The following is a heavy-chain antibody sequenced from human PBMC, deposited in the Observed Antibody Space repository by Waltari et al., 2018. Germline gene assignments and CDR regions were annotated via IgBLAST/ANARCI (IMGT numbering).Heavy chain of an antibody. V-gene: IGHV3-33*06. D-gene: IGHD1-26*01. Sequence: QVQLVESGGGVVQPGRSLRLSCAASGFTFSSYGMHWVRQAPGKGLEWVAVIWYDGSNKYDADSVKGRFTISRDNSKNTLYLQMNSLRAEDTAVYYCAKALEWELLDYWGQGTLVTVSS. CDR3: AKALEWELLDY. CDR2: IWYDGSNK. CDR1: GFTFSSYG. J-gene: IGHJ4*02.